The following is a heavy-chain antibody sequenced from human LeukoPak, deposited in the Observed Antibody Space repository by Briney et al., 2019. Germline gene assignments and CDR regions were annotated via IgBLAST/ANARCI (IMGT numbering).Heavy chain of an antibody. Sequence: TSVKVSCKASGFTFTSSAVQWVRQARGQRLEWIGWIVVGSGNTNYAQKFQERVTITRDMSTSTAYMELSSLRSEDTAVYYCAASKFYGSGDCLYYCGEGALVTVSS. D-gene: IGHD3-10*01. CDR3: AASKFYGSGDCLYY. CDR2: IVVGSGNT. CDR1: GFTFTSSA. V-gene: IGHV1-58*01. J-gene: IGHJ4*02.